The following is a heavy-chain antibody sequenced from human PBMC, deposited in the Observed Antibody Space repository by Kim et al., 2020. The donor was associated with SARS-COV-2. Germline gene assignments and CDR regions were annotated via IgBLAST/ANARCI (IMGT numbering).Heavy chain of an antibody. CDR3: ARGGGGSYLSHYYFDY. D-gene: IGHD1-26*01. CDR2: ISSSSSYI. J-gene: IGHJ4*02. CDR1: GFTFSSYS. V-gene: IGHV3-21*01. Sequence: GGSLRLSCAASGFTFSSYSMNWVRQAPGKGLEWVSSISSSSSYIYYADSVKGRFTISRDNAKNSLYLQMNSLRAEDTAVYYCARGGGGSYLSHYYFDYWGQGTLVTVSS.